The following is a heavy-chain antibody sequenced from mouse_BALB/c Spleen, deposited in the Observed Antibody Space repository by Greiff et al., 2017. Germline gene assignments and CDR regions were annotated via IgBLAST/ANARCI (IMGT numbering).Heavy chain of an antibody. D-gene: IGHD2-3*01. CDR1: GFNIKDTY. J-gene: IGHJ4*01. Sequence: EVQLQESGAELVKPGASVKLSCTASGFNIKDTYMHWVKQRPEQGLEWIGRIDPANGNTKYDPKFQGKATITADTSSNTAYLQLSSLTSEDTAVYYCARSDGGAMDYWGQGTSVTVSS. V-gene: IGHV14-3*02. CDR2: IDPANGNT. CDR3: ARSDGGAMDY.